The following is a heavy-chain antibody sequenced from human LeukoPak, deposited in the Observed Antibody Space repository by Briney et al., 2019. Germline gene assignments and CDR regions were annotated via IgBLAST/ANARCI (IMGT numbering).Heavy chain of an antibody. CDR1: GYTFTSYD. D-gene: IGHD6-6*01. V-gene: IGHV1-8*03. CDR3: ARWGSSSGYAFDI. J-gene: IGHJ3*02. CDR2: MNPNSGNT. Sequence: ASVKVSCKASGYTFTSYDINWVRQATGQGLEGMGWMNPNSGNTGYAQKFQGRVTITRNTSISTAYMELSSLRSEDTAVYYCARWGSSSGYAFDIWGQGTMVTVSS.